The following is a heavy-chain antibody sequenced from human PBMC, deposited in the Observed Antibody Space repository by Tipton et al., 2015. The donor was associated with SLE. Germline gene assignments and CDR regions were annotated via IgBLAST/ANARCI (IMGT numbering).Heavy chain of an antibody. CDR3: ASELTPLYGMDV. CDR2: IYLGGRT. V-gene: IGHV3-53*05. D-gene: IGHD2-8*01. J-gene: IGHJ6*02. Sequence: SLRLSCTASRFSVSAYHMTWVRQAPGKGLEWASVIYLGGRTDYAESVKGRFTLSRDSSENTLYLQMNSLRAEDMAVYYCASELTPLYGMDVWGQGTTVTVSS. CDR1: RFSVSAYH.